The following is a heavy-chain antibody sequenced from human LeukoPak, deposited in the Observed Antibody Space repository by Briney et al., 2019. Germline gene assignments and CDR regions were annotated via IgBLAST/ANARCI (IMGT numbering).Heavy chain of an antibody. CDR2: ISSSSSYI. CDR3: AREVALCGGDCYLPDAFDI. J-gene: IGHJ3*02. D-gene: IGHD2-21*02. Sequence: AGGSLRLSCAASGFTFSSYSMNWVRQAPGKGLEWVSSISSSSSYIYYADSVKGRFTISRDNAKNSLYLQMNSLRAEDTAVYYCAREVALCGGDCYLPDAFDIWGQGTMVTVSS. V-gene: IGHV3-21*01. CDR1: GFTFSSYS.